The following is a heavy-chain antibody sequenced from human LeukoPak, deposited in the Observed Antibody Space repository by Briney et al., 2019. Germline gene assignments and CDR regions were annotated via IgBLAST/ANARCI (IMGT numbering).Heavy chain of an antibody. J-gene: IGHJ4*02. CDR2: IIPIFGTA. D-gene: IGHD6-13*01. V-gene: IGHV1-69*13. CDR3: ARTGYSILGIDDY. CDR1: GYTFTSYD. Sequence: SVKVSCKASGYTFTSYDINWVRQAPGQGLEWMGGIIPIFGTANYAQKFQGRVTITADESTSTAYMELSSLRSEDTAVYYCARTGYSILGIDDYWGQGTLVTVSS.